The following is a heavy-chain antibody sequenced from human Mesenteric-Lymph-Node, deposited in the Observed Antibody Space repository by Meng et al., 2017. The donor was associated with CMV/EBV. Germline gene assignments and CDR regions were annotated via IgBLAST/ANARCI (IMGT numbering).Heavy chain of an antibody. CDR2: ISNDGSNE. CDR3: ARDGAVTLFDY. Sequence: GESLKISCAASGFTFNTYWMNWVRQAPGKGLEWVAVISNDGSNEYHTDSVKGRFTISRDNAKNSLYLQMNSLRAEDTAVYYCARDGAVTLFDYWGQGTLVTVSS. CDR1: GFTFNTYW. V-gene: IGHV3-30-3*01. J-gene: IGHJ4*02. D-gene: IGHD2-21*02.